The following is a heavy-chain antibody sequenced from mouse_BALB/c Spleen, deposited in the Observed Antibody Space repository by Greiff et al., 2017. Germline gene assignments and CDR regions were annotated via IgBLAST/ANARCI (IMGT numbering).Heavy chain of an antibody. CDR1: GFTFSSYA. CDR2: ISSGGSYT. J-gene: IGHJ2*01. Sequence: EVQGVESGGGLVKPGGSLKLSCAASGFTFSSYAMSWVRQTPEKRLEWVATISSGGSYTYYPDSVKGRFTISRDNAKNTLYLQMSSLRSEDTAMYYCARRLPFDYWGQGTTLTVSS. V-gene: IGHV5-9-3*01. CDR3: ARRLPFDY. D-gene: IGHD2-2*01.